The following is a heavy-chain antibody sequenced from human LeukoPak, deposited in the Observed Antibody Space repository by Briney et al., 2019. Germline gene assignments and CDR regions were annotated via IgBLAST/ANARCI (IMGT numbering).Heavy chain of an antibody. CDR2: ISYSGST. CDR1: GGSISSYY. D-gene: IGHD3-16*02. CDR3: ARDTRRDYDYVWGSYRPAHAFDI. J-gene: IGHJ3*02. Sequence: PSETLSLTCTFSGGSISSYYWSWIRQPPGKGLEWIGYISYSGSTNYSTSLKSRVTIAVDTSKNQFPQKTSPATAADTAVYYCARDTRRDYDYVWGSYRPAHAFDIWGQGTMVTVSS. V-gene: IGHV4-59*01.